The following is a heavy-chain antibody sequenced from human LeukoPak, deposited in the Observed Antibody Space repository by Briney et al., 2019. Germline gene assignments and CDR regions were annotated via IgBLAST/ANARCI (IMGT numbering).Heavy chain of an antibody. Sequence: SETLSLTCTVSGGSISSYYWSWIRQPPGKGLEWVGYIYYSGSTNYNPSLKSRVTISLDTSKNQSSLKLSSVTAADTAVYYCARRYDSSLYYYYYMDVWGKGTTVTVSS. CDR1: GGSISSYY. CDR3: ARRYDSSLYYYYYMDV. J-gene: IGHJ6*03. D-gene: IGHD3-22*01. V-gene: IGHV4-59*08. CDR2: IYYSGST.